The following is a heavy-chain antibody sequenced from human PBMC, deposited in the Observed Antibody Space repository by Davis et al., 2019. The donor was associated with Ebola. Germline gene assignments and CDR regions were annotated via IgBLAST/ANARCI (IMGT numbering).Heavy chain of an antibody. CDR3: ARHYGSGSCPL. D-gene: IGHD3-10*01. CDR1: GFTFSSYW. Sequence: GESLKISCAASGFTFSSYWMHWVRQAPGKGLVWVSRINSDGSSTSYADSVKGRFTISRDNAKNTLYLQMNSLRVEDTAIYYCARHYGSGSCPLWGQGTLVTVSS. J-gene: IGHJ4*02. V-gene: IGHV3-74*01. CDR2: INSDGSST.